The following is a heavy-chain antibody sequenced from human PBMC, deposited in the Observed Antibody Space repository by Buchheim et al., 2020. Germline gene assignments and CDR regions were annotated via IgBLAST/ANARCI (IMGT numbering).Heavy chain of an antibody. CDR1: GGSISSGGYY. D-gene: IGHD3-22*01. Sequence: QVQLQESGPGLVKPSQTLSLTCTVSGGSISSGGYYWSWIRQHPGKGLEWIGYIYYSGSTYYNPSLKSRVTISVDTSKNEFSLKLSSVTAADTAVYYCARDLVNYYDSSGYYSGVGWFDPWGQGTL. J-gene: IGHJ5*02. CDR3: ARDLVNYYDSSGYYSGVGWFDP. V-gene: IGHV4-31*03. CDR2: IYYSGST.